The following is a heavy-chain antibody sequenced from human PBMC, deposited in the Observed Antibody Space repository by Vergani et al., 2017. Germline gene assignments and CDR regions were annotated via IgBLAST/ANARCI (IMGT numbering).Heavy chain of an antibody. CDR1: GFTVSSNY. J-gene: IGHJ4*02. CDR2: IYSGGST. V-gene: IGHV3-66*03. CDR3: ATDIVVVPAAPVFDY. D-gene: IGHD2-2*01. Sequence: EVQLVESGGGLIQPGGSLRLSCAASGFTVSSNYMSWVRQAPGKGLEWVSVIYSGGSTYYADSVKGRFTISRDNSKNTLYLQMNSLRAEDTAVYYCATDIVVVPAAPVFDYWGQGTLVTVSS.